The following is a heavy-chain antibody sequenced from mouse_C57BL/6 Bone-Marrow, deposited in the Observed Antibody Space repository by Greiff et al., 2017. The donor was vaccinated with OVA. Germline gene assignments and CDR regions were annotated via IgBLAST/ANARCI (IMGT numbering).Heavy chain of an antibody. CDR1: GYTFTNYW. J-gene: IGHJ1*03. V-gene: IGHV1-63*01. Sequence: VQLVESGAELVRPGTSVKMSCKASGYTFTNYWIGWAKQRPGHGLEWIGDIYPGGGYTNYNEKFKGKATLTADKSSSTAYMQFSSLTSEDSAIYYCARKGYSNYGYFDVWGTGTTVTVSS. D-gene: IGHD2-5*01. CDR3: ARKGYSNYGYFDV. CDR2: IYPGGGYT.